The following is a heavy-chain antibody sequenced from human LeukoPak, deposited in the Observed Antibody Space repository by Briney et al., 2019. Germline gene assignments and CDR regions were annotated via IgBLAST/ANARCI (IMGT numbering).Heavy chain of an antibody. V-gene: IGHV3-21*01. Sequence: GGSLRLSCAASGFTFSSYAMSWVRQAPGKGLEWVSAISSSSSYIYYADSVKGRFTISRDNAKNSLYLQMNSLRAEDTAVYYCARDPRRGSSWPDFDYWGQGTLVTVSS. D-gene: IGHD6-13*01. CDR1: GFTFSSYA. CDR3: ARDPRRGSSWPDFDY. CDR2: ISSSSSYI. J-gene: IGHJ4*02.